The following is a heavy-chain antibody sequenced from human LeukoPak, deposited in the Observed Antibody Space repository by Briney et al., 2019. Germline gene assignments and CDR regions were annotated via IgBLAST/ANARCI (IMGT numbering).Heavy chain of an antibody. V-gene: IGHV4-59*11. CDR1: GGSISSHY. J-gene: IGHJ6*04. Sequence: SETLSLTCTVSGGSISSHYWSWIRQPPGKGLEWIGYIYYSGSTNYNPSLKSRVTISVDTSKNQFSLKLSSVTAADTAVYYCARDLGNVWGKGTRSPSPQ. CDR2: IYYSGST. CDR3: ARDLGNV. D-gene: IGHD3-10*01.